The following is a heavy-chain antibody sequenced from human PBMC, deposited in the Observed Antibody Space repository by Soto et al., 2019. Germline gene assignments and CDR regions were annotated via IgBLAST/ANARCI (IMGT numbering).Heavy chain of an antibody. V-gene: IGHV4-31*03. CDR1: GGSIGSGGYY. D-gene: IGHD3-16*01. Sequence: PSETLSLTCTVSGGSIGSGGYYWSWIRQHPGKDPEWIGYIYYSGTTSYNPSLMSRVTISVDTSKTQFSLKLSSVTAADTAVYYCARGGYYFYYGMDVWGQGTTVTVSS. J-gene: IGHJ6*02. CDR3: ARGGYYFYYGMDV. CDR2: IYYSGTT.